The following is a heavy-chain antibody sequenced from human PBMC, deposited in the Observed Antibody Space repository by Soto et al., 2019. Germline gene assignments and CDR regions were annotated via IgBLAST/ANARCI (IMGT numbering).Heavy chain of an antibody. CDR1: GFTFTNYW. Sequence: GGSLRLSCAASGFTFTNYWMSWVRQAPGKWLEWVANIKQDGSEKNYKDSVKGRLTISRDNAKNSLSLQMNSLRAEDTAVYYCARRATSTARYFELWGRGXLVTVDS. D-gene: IGHD1-26*01. CDR3: ARRATSTARYFEL. CDR2: IKQDGSEK. V-gene: IGHV3-7*01. J-gene: IGHJ2*01.